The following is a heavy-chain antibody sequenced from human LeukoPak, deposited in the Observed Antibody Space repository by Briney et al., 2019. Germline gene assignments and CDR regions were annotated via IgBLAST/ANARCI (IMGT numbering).Heavy chain of an antibody. Sequence: GGSLRLSCAASRFTFSTYWMHWVRQAPGRGLVWVSRINSDGSSTGYADSVKGRFTISRDNAKNTLYLQMNGLRAEDTAIYYCARDGYCNSITCFDFWGQGTLVTVSS. CDR3: ARDGYCNSITCFDF. CDR1: RFTFSTYW. CDR2: INSDGSST. D-gene: IGHD2-2*03. J-gene: IGHJ4*02. V-gene: IGHV3-74*01.